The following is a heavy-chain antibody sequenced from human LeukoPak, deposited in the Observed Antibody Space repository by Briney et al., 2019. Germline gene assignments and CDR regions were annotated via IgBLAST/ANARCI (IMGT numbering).Heavy chain of an antibody. Sequence: SETLSLTCTVSGGSISSYYWSWIRQPPGKGLEWIGYIYYSGSTNYNPSLKSRVTISVDTSKNQFSLKLSSVTAADTAVYYCARAPPLWFGEGYYFDYWGQGTLVTVSS. J-gene: IGHJ4*02. CDR1: GGSISSYY. V-gene: IGHV4-59*12. CDR2: IYYSGST. D-gene: IGHD3-10*01. CDR3: ARAPPLWFGEGYYFDY.